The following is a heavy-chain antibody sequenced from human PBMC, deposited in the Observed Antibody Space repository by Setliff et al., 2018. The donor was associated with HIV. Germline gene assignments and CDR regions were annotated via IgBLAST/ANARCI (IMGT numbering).Heavy chain of an antibody. D-gene: IGHD3-16*01. CDR3: ARYEGVMTYAAYPLGH. J-gene: IGHJ4*02. CDR2: MNPNTGNT. CDR1: GYTFTSYD. V-gene: IGHV1-8*02. Sequence: ASVKVSCKASGYTFTSYDINWVRQAAGQGLEWMAWMNPNTGNTGYAQKFRGRVTLTRNTSISTAYLELSSLRSEDTAMYYCARYEGVMTYAAYPLGHWGQGTLVTVSS.